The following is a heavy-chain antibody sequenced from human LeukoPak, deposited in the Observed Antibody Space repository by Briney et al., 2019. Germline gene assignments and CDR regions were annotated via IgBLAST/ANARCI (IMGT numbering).Heavy chain of an antibody. CDR3: ARFGAWWFDP. D-gene: IGHD3-16*01. CDR1: GFTFSSYS. V-gene: IGHV3-21*01. Sequence: GGSLRLSCAASGFTFSSYSMNWVRQAPGKGLEWVSSISSSSYIYYADSVKGRFTIFRDNAKNSLYLQMNSLRAEDTAVYYCARFGAWWFDPWGQGTLVTVSS. J-gene: IGHJ5*02. CDR2: ISSSSYI.